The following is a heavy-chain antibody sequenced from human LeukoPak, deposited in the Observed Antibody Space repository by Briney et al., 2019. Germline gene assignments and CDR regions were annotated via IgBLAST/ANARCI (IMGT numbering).Heavy chain of an antibody. CDR1: GGSISSSSYY. Sequence: SETLSLTCTVSGGSISSSSYYWGWIRQPPGKGLEWIGSIYYSGSTCYNPSLKSRVTISVDTSKNQFSLKLSSVTAADTAVYYCARVHCSSTSCYAFDYWGQGTPVTVSS. D-gene: IGHD2-2*01. CDR3: ARVHCSSTSCYAFDY. J-gene: IGHJ4*02. V-gene: IGHV4-39*07. CDR2: IYYSGST.